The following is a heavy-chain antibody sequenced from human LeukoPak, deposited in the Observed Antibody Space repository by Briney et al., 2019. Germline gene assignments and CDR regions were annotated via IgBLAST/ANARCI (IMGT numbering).Heavy chain of an antibody. V-gene: IGHV4-4*07. CDR3: ARDGFYDSSGYYYNWVFDY. Sequence: PSETLSLTCNVSGDSISSYYWSWIRQPAGKGLEWIGRIYTTGSTYYNHFLKSRVTMAVDTSKNQFSLRLSSVTAADTAVYYCARDGFYDSSGYYYNWVFDYWGQGTLVTVSS. CDR1: GDSISSYY. J-gene: IGHJ4*02. D-gene: IGHD3-22*01. CDR2: IYTTGST.